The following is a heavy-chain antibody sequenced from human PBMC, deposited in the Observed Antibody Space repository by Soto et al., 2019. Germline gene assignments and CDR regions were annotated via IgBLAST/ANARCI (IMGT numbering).Heavy chain of an antibody. V-gene: IGHV1-69*13. CDR2: IIPLFGTA. CDR1: GGTFSNYA. D-gene: IGHD5-12*01. Sequence: SVKVSCKASGGTFSNYAINWVRQAPGQGLEWMGGIIPLFGTANYAQKFQGRVTITADESTSTAYLDLSSLRSEDTAVYYCARPVEMATISRSYLFYWGQGTLVTVS. CDR3: ARPVEMATISRSYLFY. J-gene: IGHJ4*02.